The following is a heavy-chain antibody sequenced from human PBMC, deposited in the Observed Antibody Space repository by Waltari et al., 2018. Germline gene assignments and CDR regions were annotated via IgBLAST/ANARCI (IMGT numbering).Heavy chain of an antibody. D-gene: IGHD2-2*01. CDR3: ARRKGYCTSSTCPPVQGYFGY. CDR2: INPNSCCT. J-gene: IGHJ4*02. CDR1: GYMFTNYY. V-gene: IGHV1-2*02. Sequence: QVQLVQSGAEVKKPGASVKIACKASGYMFTNYYMYWVRQAPGQGLEWMVLINPNSCCTNHAQNCQGRGTMTRDTSISTAYMELTRLRSDDTAVYFCARRKGYCTSSTCPPVQGYFGYWGQGTLVTVSS.